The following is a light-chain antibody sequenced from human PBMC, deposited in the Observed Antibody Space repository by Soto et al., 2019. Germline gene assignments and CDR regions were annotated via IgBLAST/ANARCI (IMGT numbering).Light chain of an antibody. J-gene: IGLJ2*01. CDR3: SSYAGSNTVV. V-gene: IGLV2-8*01. Sequence: ALTQPPSASGSPGQSVTISCTGTSSDVGGYNYVSWYQQHPGKAPKLMIYEVSKRPSGVPDRFSGSKSGNTASLTVSGLQAEDEADYYCSSYAGSNTVVFGGGTKLTVL. CDR2: EVS. CDR1: SSDVGGYNY.